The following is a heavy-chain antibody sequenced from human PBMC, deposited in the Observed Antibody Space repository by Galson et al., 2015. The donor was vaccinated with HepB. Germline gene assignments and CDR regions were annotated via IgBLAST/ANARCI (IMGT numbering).Heavy chain of an antibody. CDR3: ARQIPETRTVWWLPPAGGLPFDY. J-gene: IGHJ4*02. CDR1: GFTVSSNY. Sequence: SLRLSCAASGFTVSSNYMSWVRQAPGKGLEWVSVIYSGGSTYYADSVKGRFTISRDNSKNTLYLQMNSLRAEDTAVYYCARQIPETRTVWWLPPAGGLPFDYWGQGTLVTVSS. D-gene: IGHD5-12*01. V-gene: IGHV3-66*04. CDR2: IYSGGST.